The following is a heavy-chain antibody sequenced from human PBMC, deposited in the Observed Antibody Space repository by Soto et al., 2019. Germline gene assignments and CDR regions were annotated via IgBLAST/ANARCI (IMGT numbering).Heavy chain of an antibody. Sequence: GASVNVSCKASGYTFTSYGISWVRQAPGQGLEWMGWISGYNGNTKYAQKLQGRVTVTTDTSTSTAYMELRSLISDDTAVYYCARTTAYETSGYYYHTYWGQGTQVTVSS. V-gene: IGHV1-18*01. CDR1: GYTFTSYG. CDR3: ARTTAYETSGYYYHTY. J-gene: IGHJ4*02. CDR2: ISGYNGNT. D-gene: IGHD3-22*01.